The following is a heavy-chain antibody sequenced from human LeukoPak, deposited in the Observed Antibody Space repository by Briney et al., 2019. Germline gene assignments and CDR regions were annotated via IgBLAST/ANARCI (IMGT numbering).Heavy chain of an antibody. D-gene: IGHD3-3*01. Sequence: TGGSLRLSCAASGFTFSNYGMHWVRQAPGKGLEWVAVISYDESDKYYADSVKGRFTISRDNSKNTLYLQMNSLRAEDTAVYFCAKDWVGITIFGVAPMDVWGKGTTVTVSS. CDR3: AKDWVGITIFGVAPMDV. CDR1: GFTFSNYG. J-gene: IGHJ6*03. CDR2: ISYDESDK. V-gene: IGHV3-30*18.